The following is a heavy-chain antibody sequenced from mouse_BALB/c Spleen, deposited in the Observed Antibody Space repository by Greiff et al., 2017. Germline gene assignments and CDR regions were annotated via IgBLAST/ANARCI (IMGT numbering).Heavy chain of an antibody. Sequence: EVQLQQSGAELVKPGASVKLSCTASGFNIKDTYMHWVKQRPEQGLEWIGRIDPANGNTKYDPKFQGKATITADTSSNTAYLQLSSLTSEDTAVYYCASYYCSRYAMDYWGQGTSVTVSS. J-gene: IGHJ4*01. CDR2: IDPANGNT. D-gene: IGHD1-1*01. V-gene: IGHV14-3*02. CDR1: GFNIKDTY. CDR3: ASYYCSRYAMDY.